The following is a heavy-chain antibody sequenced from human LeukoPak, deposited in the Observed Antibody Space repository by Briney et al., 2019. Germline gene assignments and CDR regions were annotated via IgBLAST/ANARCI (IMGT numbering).Heavy chain of an antibody. D-gene: IGHD2-2*01. Sequence: TSETLSLTCAVYGGSLSYYYWSWIRQPPEKGLEWIGEINRSGSTNYNPSLKSRVSISVDTSKNQFSLKLSSVTAADTAVYYCAREECSSTSCYVFDYWGQGTLVTVSS. CDR3: AREECSSTSCYVFDY. J-gene: IGHJ4*02. CDR1: GGSLSYYY. CDR2: INRSGST. V-gene: IGHV4-34*01.